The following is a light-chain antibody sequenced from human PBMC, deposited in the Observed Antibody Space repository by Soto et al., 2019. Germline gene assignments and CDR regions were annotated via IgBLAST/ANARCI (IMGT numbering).Light chain of an antibody. J-gene: IGKJ4*01. V-gene: IGKV1-27*01. Sequence: DIQMTQSPSSLSASVGDRVTITCRTSQDISNYLAWYQQKPGKVPKLLIYAASTLQSGVPSRFSAGGSGTDFSLTISSLQPEDGATYYCQKYNSAPHTFGGGTKVEIQ. CDR2: AAS. CDR3: QKYNSAPHT. CDR1: QDISNY.